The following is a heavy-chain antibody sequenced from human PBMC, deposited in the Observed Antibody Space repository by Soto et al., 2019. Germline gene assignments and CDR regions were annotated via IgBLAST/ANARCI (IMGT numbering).Heavy chain of an antibody. CDR1: GFTFSTYS. CDR2: ISSSSSTI. Sequence: GGSLRLSCAASGFTFSTYSMNWVRQAPGKGLEWVSYISSSSSTIYFADSVRGRFTISRDNAKKSLYLQMNSLRAEDTAVYYCARRACSGGSCYSWNQHLDYCSQGTLVSVSS. D-gene: IGHD2-15*01. V-gene: IGHV3-48*01. CDR3: ARRACSGGSCYSWNQHLDY. J-gene: IGHJ4*02.